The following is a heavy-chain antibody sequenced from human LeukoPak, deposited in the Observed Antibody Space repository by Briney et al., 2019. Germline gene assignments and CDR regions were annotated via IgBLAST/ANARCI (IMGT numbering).Heavy chain of an antibody. J-gene: IGHJ6*02. CDR3: ARDRRYYDSSGYYPYYYYGMDV. Sequence: GGSLRLSCAASGFTFSSYSMNWVRQAPGKGLEWVSYISSSSSTIYYADSVKGRFTIYRDNAKNSLYLQMNRLRDEGTAVYYCARDRRYYDSSGYYPYYYYGMDVWGQGTTVTVSS. CDR2: ISSSSSTI. V-gene: IGHV3-48*02. CDR1: GFTFSSYS. D-gene: IGHD3-22*01.